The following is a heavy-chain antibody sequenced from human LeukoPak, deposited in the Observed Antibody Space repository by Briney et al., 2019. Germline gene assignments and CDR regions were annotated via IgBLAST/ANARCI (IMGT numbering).Heavy chain of an antibody. CDR2: ISYDGSNK. D-gene: IGHD2-2*03. Sequence: PGRSLRLSCAASGFTFSSYAMHWVRQAPGKGLEWVAVISYDGSNKYYADSVKGRFTISRDNSKNTLYLQMNSLRAEDTALYYCAEVVRPGNMDMIFDSWGQGTLVTVSS. CDR3: AEVVRPGNMDMIFDS. J-gene: IGHJ4*02. V-gene: IGHV3-30*04. CDR1: GFTFSSYA.